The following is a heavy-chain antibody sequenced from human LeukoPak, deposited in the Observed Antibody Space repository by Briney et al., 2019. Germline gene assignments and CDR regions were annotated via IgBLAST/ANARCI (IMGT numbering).Heavy chain of an antibody. CDR3: ASLTAAARR. CDR1: GFNFANHA. CDR2: ISGGGDIT. J-gene: IGHJ4*02. Sequence: GGSLRLSCAASGFNFANHAMSWVRQTAGKGLEWVSAISGGGDITYYADSVKGRFTISRDNAKNSLYLQMNSLRAEDTAVYYCASLTAAARRWGQGTLVTVSS. V-gene: IGHV3-23*01. D-gene: IGHD6-13*01.